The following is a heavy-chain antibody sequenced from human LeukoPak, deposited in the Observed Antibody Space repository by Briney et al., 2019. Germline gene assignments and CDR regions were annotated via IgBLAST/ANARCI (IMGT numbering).Heavy chain of an antibody. CDR3: ASAGLTYGSGSYFVY. V-gene: IGHV1-18*01. D-gene: IGHD3-10*01. CDR2: ISAYNGNT. Sequence: ASVKVSCKASGYTFTSYGISWVRQAPGQGLEWMGWISAYNGNTNYAQKLQGRVTMTTDTSTSTAYMELRSLRAEDTALYYCASAGLTYGSGSYFVYWGQGTLVTVSS. CDR1: GYTFTSYG. J-gene: IGHJ4*02.